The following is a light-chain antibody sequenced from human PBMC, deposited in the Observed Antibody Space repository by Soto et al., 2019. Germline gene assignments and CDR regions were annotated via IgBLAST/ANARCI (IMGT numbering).Light chain of an antibody. CDR3: QQYNSWPLT. CDR1: QSVSSY. Sequence: EIVLTQSPVTLSLSPGERATLSCRASQSVSSYLAWYQQKPGQAPRLLIYDASNRATGIPARFSGSGSGTDFTLTISSLEPEDFAVYYCQQYNSWPLTFGGGTKVDIK. J-gene: IGKJ4*01. CDR2: DAS. V-gene: IGKV3-11*01.